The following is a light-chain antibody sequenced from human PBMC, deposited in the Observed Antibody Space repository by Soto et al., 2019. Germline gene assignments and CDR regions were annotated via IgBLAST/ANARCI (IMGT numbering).Light chain of an antibody. V-gene: IGKV3-20*01. CDR1: QAVGSSY. Sequence: EIVLTQSPGTLSLSPGERATLSCRASQAVGSSYLAWYQQKAGQTPRLLIYGASTRATGIPDRFSGSGSGTDFTHTISGVEPEDFAVYYCQQYSSSRFTFGPGTRVDIK. J-gene: IGKJ3*01. CDR2: GAS. CDR3: QQYSSSRFT.